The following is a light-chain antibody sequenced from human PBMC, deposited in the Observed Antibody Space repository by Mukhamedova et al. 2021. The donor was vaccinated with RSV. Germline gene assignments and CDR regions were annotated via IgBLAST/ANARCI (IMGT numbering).Light chain of an antibody. CDR2: KAS. V-gene: IGKV1-5*03. CDR1: QSISAW. CDR3: QQYYTYSPYT. J-gene: IGKJ2*01. Sequence: GDRVIITCRASQSISAWLAWFQQKPGGAPKLLIYKASNLQDGVPPRFSGSGYGTEFTLSITNLQPEDFATYYCQQYYTYSPYTFG.